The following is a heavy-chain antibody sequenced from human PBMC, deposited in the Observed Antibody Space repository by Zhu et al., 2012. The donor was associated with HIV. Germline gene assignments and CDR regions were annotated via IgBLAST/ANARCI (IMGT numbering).Heavy chain of an antibody. V-gene: IGHV4-30-2*01. CDR3: ARAPYGDLYYFDY. CDR1: GGSISSGGYS. D-gene: IGHD4-17*01. Sequence: QVQLQESGSGLVKPSQTLSLTCAVSGGSISSGGYSWSWIRQPPGKGLEWIGYIYHSGSTYYNPSLKSRVTISVDRSKNQFSLKLSSVTAADTAVYYCARAPYGDLYYFDYWGQGPWSPSPQ. CDR2: IYHSGST. J-gene: IGHJ4*02.